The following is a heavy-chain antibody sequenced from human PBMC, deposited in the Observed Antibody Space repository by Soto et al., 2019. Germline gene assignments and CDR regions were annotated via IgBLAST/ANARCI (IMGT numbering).Heavy chain of an antibody. CDR3: ASWRQWLSYNWFDP. J-gene: IGHJ5*02. V-gene: IGHV4-34*01. Sequence: QVQLQQWGAGLLKPSETLSLTCAVYGGSFSGYYWSWIRQPPGKGLEWIGEINHSGSTNYNPSLKSRVTISVDTSKNQFSLKLSSVTAADTAVYCCASWRQWLSYNWFDPWGQGTLVTVSS. D-gene: IGHD6-19*01. CDR2: INHSGST. CDR1: GGSFSGYY.